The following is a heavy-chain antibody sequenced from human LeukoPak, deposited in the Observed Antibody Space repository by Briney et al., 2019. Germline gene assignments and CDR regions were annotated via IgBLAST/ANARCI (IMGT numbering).Heavy chain of an antibody. J-gene: IGHJ4*02. D-gene: IGHD6-19*01. CDR2: INHSGST. Sequence: PEPLSLTCAVEGGSFGGYYWSWIRKPQGKGLYCLREINHSGSTNYSPYLKSRVTISVDTSKNQFSRKLSSVTAADTAVYYCARGYRGGSSGWYGYWGQGTLVTVSS. V-gene: IGHV4-34*01. CDR1: GGSFGGYY. CDR3: ARGYRGGSSGWYGY.